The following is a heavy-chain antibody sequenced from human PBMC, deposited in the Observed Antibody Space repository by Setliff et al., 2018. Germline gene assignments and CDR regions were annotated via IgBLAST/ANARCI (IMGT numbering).Heavy chain of an antibody. J-gene: IGHJ6*03. V-gene: IGHV4-39*01. CDR1: NGSISSGNYF. D-gene: IGHD6-13*01. CDR3: ARQAYSTNYYYYYYYMDV. CDR2: IFYTGST. Sequence: SETLSLTCTVSNGSISSGNYFWGWIRQPPGKWRVWMGSIFYTGSTYYSPSLKSRVTMTIDTSKNQFSMNLNSVTTANTDVYYCARQAYSTNYYYYYYYMDVWGKGTTVTVSS.